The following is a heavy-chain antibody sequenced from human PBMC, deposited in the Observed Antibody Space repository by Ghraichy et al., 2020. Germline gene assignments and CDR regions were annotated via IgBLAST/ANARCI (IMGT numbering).Heavy chain of an antibody. CDR1: GFNFTSSW. CDR2: IKQDGSET. CDR3: ARDRAYKSFDY. Sequence: LSLTCAASGFNFTSSWMNWVRQAPGKGLEWVAGIKQDGSETYHVDSVKGRLTISRDNAKNSLYLQMNSLRVEDTAVYYCARDRAYKSFDYWGQGILVSVSS. D-gene: IGHD5-24*01. J-gene: IGHJ4*02. V-gene: IGHV3-7*03.